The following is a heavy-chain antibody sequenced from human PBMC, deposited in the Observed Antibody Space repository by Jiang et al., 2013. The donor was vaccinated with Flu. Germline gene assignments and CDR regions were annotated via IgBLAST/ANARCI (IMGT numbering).Heavy chain of an antibody. D-gene: IGHD5-24*01. Sequence: PGRSLRLSCAASGFSLSYSGMHWVRQAPGKGLEWVAVIWYDGRTKFYVDSVKGRFTISRDNSKNTLYLQMNNLRAEDTAVYYCAKDRHVSYYYNYYTMDVWGQGTTVTVFS. J-gene: IGHJ6*02. CDR3: AKDRHVSYYYNYYTMDV. CDR1: GFSLSYSG. CDR2: IWYDGRTK. V-gene: IGHV3-33*06.